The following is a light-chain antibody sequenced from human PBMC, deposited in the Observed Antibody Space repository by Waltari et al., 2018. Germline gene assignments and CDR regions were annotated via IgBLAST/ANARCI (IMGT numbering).Light chain of an antibody. Sequence: QSALTQPASVSGSPGQSITISCTGSSSDVGAYKYVSWCQQHPGKAPKLLIYDVSERPSGVSNRFSASKSGNTASLTISGLQAEDEADYYCSSYTTSSTYVFGTGTKVTVL. V-gene: IGLV2-14*03. CDR3: SSYTTSSTYV. CDR1: SSDVGAYKY. CDR2: DVS. J-gene: IGLJ1*01.